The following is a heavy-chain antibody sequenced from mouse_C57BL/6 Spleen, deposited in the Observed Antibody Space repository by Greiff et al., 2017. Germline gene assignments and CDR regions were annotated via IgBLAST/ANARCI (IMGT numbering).Heavy chain of an antibody. CDR1: GFSLTSYG. Sequence: VHLVESGPGLVQPSQSLSITCTVSGFSLTSYGVHWVRQSPGKGLEWLGVIWRGGSTDYNAAFMSRLSITKDNSKSQVFFKMNSLQADDTAIYYCAKNWGDGYYFDYWGQGTTLTVSS. CDR3: AKNWGDGYYFDY. J-gene: IGHJ2*01. V-gene: IGHV2-5*01. CDR2: IWRGGST.